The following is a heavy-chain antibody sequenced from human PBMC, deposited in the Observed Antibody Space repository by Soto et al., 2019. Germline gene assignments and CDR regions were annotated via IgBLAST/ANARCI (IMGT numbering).Heavy chain of an antibody. V-gene: IGHV3-9*01. CDR1: GFTLDEYA. J-gene: IGHJ5*02. D-gene: IGHD5-12*01. CDR3: AKGPSGYDWNNWFDP. CDR2: ISYNSASI. Sequence: EVQLVESGGGLVQPGRSLRLSCEGSGFTLDEYAMHWVRQAPGKGLEWVSSISYNSASINYADSVKGRFTVSRDNGKNSLYLQMNSLRPEDTALYYCAKGPSGYDWNNWFDPWGQGTLVTVSS.